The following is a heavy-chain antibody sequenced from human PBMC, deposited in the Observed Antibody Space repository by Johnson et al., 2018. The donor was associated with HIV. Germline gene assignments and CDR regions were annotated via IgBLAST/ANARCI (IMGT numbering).Heavy chain of an antibody. V-gene: IGHV3-43*02. D-gene: IGHD1-26*01. J-gene: IGHJ3*02. CDR2: ISWDGGST. Sequence: VQLVESGGGVVRPGGSLRLSCAASGFTFDDYGMSWVRQAPGKGLEWVSGISWDGGSTYYADSVKGRFTISRDNSKNSLYLQMNSLRTEDTALYYCAKDRGGSPSGYAFDIWGQGTMVTVSS. CDR1: GFTFDDYG. CDR3: AKDRGGSPSGYAFDI.